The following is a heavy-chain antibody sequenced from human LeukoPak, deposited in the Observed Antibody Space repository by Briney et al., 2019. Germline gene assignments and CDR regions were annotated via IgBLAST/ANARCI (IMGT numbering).Heavy chain of an antibody. CDR2: ISSSGSTI. CDR1: GFTFSDYY. J-gene: IGHJ4*02. Sequence: GGSLRLSCEASGFTFSDYYMSWIRPAPGKGPEWVSYISSSGSTIYYAHSVKGRFTISRHNAKNSLYLQMNSQRAEDTAVYYCARANYGSGSLYWGQGTLVTVSS. V-gene: IGHV3-11*01. CDR3: ARANYGSGSLY. D-gene: IGHD3-10*01.